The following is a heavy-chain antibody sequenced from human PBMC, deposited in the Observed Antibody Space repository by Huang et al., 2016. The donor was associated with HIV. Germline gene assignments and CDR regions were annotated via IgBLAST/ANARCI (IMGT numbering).Heavy chain of an antibody. V-gene: IGHV3-30*02. CDR1: GFTFGSFG. D-gene: IGHD3-3*01. Sequence: QVQLVESGGGVVQPGGSLRLSGTASGFTFGSFGMHRVRQAPGKGLEGVAVIRYDGNNYYYADSVRGRFTISRDNSKDTLYLQMNRLRPDDSAVYYCAKDLTYTFGRHFDYWGRGTLVTVSS. J-gene: IGHJ4*02. CDR2: IRYDGNNY. CDR3: AKDLTYTFGRHFDY.